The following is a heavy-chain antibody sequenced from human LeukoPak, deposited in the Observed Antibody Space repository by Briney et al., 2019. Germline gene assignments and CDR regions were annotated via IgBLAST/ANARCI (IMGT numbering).Heavy chain of an antibody. Sequence: SETLSLTWAVDGGSFSGYYWSWIRQPPGKGLEWIGEINHSGSTNYNPSLKSRVTISVDTSKNQFSLKLSSVTAADTAGYYCARVGSTSHTRTDDAFDIWGQGTMVTVSS. CDR1: GGSFSGYY. J-gene: IGHJ3*02. CDR2: INHSGST. D-gene: IGHD2-2*01. CDR3: ARVGSTSHTRTDDAFDI. V-gene: IGHV4-34*01.